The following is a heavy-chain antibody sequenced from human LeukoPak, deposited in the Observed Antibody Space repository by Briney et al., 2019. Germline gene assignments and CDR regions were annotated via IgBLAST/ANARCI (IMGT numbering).Heavy chain of an antibody. J-gene: IGHJ4*02. CDR3: ARREAVAGTGLFDY. Sequence: ASVKVSCKASGYTFTSYAMHWVRQAPGQRLEWMGGINAGNGNPKYSQKFQGRVPITRDTSASTAYMELSSLRSEDTAVYYCARREAVAGTGLFDYWGQGTLVTVSS. D-gene: IGHD6-19*01. CDR1: GYTFTSYA. V-gene: IGHV1-3*01. CDR2: INAGNGNP.